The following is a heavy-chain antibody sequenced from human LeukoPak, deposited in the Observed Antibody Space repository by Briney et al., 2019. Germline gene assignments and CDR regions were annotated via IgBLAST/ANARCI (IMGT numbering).Heavy chain of an antibody. J-gene: IGHJ5*02. D-gene: IGHD3-22*01. V-gene: IGHV1-3*01. Sequence: ASVKVSCKASGYTFTSYAMHWVRQAPGQRLEWMGWINAGNGNTKYSQEFQGRVTITRDTSASTAYMELSSLRSDDTAVYYCARSRTMIKGSWFDPWGQGTLVTVSS. CDR3: ARSRTMIKGSWFDP. CDR1: GYTFTSYA. CDR2: INAGNGNT.